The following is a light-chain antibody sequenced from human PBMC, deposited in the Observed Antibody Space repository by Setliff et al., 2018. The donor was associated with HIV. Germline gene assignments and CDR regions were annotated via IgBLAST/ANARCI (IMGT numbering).Light chain of an antibody. Sequence: QSALAQPPSASGSPGQSVTISCTGTSSDVGGYNYVSWYQQHPGKAPKLMIYDVNNRPSGVSNRFSGSKSGNTASLTISGLQAEDEADYYCCSYTSSTPLYVFGTGTKVTVL. J-gene: IGLJ1*01. V-gene: IGLV2-14*01. CDR1: SSDVGGYNY. CDR2: DVN. CDR3: CSYTSSTPLYV.